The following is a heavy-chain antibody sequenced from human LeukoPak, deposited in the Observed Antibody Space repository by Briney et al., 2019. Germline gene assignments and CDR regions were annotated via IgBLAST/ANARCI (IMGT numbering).Heavy chain of an antibody. V-gene: IGHV3-21*04. CDR2: ISSSSSCI. D-gene: IGHD1-1*01. CDR3: AKNWNYYYYMDV. J-gene: IGHJ6*03. CDR1: GFTFSSYS. Sequence: GGSLRLSCAASGFTFSSYSMNWVRQAPGKGLEWVSSISSSSSCIYYADSVKGRFTISRDNAKNSLYLQMNSLRAEDTALYYCAKNWNYYYYMDVWGKGTTVTVSS.